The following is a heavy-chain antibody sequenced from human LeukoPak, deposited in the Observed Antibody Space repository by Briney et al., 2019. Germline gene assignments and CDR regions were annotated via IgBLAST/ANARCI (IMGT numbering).Heavy chain of an antibody. V-gene: IGHV3-21*01. Sequence: TGGSLRLSCAASGFTVSSNYMSWVRQAPGKGLEWVSSISSSSSYIYYADSVKGRFTISRDNAKNSLYLQMNSLRAEDTAVYYCARDISLGIAVAGRVAEYYFDYWGQGTLVTVSS. CDR2: ISSSSSYI. J-gene: IGHJ4*02. CDR3: ARDISLGIAVAGRVAEYYFDY. D-gene: IGHD6-19*01. CDR1: GFTVSSNY.